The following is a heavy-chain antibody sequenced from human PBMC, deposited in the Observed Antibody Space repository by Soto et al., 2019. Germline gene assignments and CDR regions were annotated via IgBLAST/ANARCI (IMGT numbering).Heavy chain of an antibody. CDR1: GFTFSTYA. V-gene: IGHV3-23*01. Sequence: GGSLRLSXVASGFTFSTYAMSWVRQAPGKGLEWVSALTPSGGETYYADSVKGRFTISRDNSMNALYLRMTSLRIEDTAVYYCAHPRGYGVFDAYDIWGQGTMVTVSS. J-gene: IGHJ3*02. D-gene: IGHD4-17*01. CDR3: AHPRGYGVFDAYDI. CDR2: LTPSGGET.